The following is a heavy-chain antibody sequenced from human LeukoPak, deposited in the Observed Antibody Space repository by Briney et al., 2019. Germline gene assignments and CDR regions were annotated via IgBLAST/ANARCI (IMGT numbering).Heavy chain of an antibody. J-gene: IGHJ4*02. Sequence: GGSLRLSCVASGFTFSSYGMHWVRQAPGKGLEWVAVISYDGSNKYYADSVKGRFTISRDNSKNTLYLQMNSLRAEDTAVYYCAIGGRYCSSTSCYANAFDYWGQGTLVTVSS. CDR2: ISYDGSNK. V-gene: IGHV3-30*03. CDR1: GFTFSSYG. D-gene: IGHD2-2*01. CDR3: AIGGRYCSSTSCYANAFDY.